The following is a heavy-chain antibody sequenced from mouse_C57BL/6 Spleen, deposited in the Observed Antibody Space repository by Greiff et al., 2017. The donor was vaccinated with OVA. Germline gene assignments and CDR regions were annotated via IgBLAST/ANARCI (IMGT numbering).Heavy chain of an antibody. J-gene: IGHJ2*01. CDR3: ARSHYGSSFFDY. Sequence: EVKLQESGPGLVKPSQSLSLTCSVTGYSITSGYYWNWIRQFPGNKLEWMGYISYDGSNNYNPSLKNRISITRDTSKNQFFLKLNSVTTEDTATYYCARSHYGSSFFDYWGQGTTLTVSS. D-gene: IGHD1-1*01. CDR2: ISYDGSN. V-gene: IGHV3-6*01. CDR1: GYSITSGYY.